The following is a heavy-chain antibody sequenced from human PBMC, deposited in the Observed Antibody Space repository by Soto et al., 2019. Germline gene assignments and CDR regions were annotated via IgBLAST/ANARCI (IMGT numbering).Heavy chain of an antibody. CDR2: INAGNGNT. CDR1: GYTFTSYA. D-gene: IGHD5-12*01. CDR3: ARGGATITETFDY. Sequence: GASGKVSCKASGYTFTSYAMHWVRQAPGQRLEWMGWINAGNGNTKYSQKFQGRVTITRDTSASTAYTELSSLRSEDTAVYYCARGGATITETFDYWGQGTLVTVSS. J-gene: IGHJ4*02. V-gene: IGHV1-3*01.